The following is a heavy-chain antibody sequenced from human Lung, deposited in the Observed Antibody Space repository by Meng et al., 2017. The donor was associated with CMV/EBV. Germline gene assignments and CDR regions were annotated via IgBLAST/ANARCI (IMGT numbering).Heavy chain of an antibody. CDR1: GGSISSYF. J-gene: IGHJ3*01. V-gene: IGHV4-59*01. CDR3: ARDRAWLGRGSFDF. Sequence: SXTXSLXCTVSGGSISSYFWSWIRQSPGKGLEWIGYNYVSKNTKYNPSLQSRVTMSVDTTKNQVFLKLSSVTAADTAVYYCARDRAWLGRGSFDFWGQGAVVTVSS. D-gene: IGHD3-9*01. CDR2: NYVSKNT.